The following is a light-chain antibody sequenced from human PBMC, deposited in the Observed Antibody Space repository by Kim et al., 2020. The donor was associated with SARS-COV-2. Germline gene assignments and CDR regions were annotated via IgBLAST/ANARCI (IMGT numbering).Light chain of an antibody. V-gene: IGLV3-19*01. CDR1: SLRNYY. CDR2: GRN. Sequence: ALGQTARITCQGDSLRNYYASWYQQKPRQAPLVVIYGRNDRPSGIPDRFSGSNSGNTASLTITGAQAEDEANYYCNSRDSSGNHLVFGGGTQLTVL. CDR3: NSRDSSGNHLV. J-gene: IGLJ3*02.